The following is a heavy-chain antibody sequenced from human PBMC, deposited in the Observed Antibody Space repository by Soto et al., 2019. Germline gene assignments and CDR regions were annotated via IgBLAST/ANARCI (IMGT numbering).Heavy chain of an antibody. J-gene: IGHJ4*02. Sequence: EVQLLESGGGLVQPGGSLRLSCAASGFTFSSYAMSWVRQAPGKGLEWVSAISGSGGSTYYADSVKGRFTISRDNSKNTMYLQMNSMRAEDTAVYYCAKDPDYSGKYYFDYWGQGTLVTVSS. CDR2: ISGSGGST. CDR3: AKDPDYSGKYYFDY. D-gene: IGHD2-15*01. CDR1: GFTFSSYA. V-gene: IGHV3-23*01.